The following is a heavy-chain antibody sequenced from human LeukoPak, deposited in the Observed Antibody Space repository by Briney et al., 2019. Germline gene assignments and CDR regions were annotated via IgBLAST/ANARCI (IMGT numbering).Heavy chain of an antibody. V-gene: IGHV3-49*04. CDR2: IRTNRNGATV. Sequence: GRSLRLSCTASGFPFRDHAMSWVRQAPGKGREWVGFIRTNRNGATVEYAASVRGRFTISRDDSQNTAYLEMNSLETEDSAVYYCVRNSGTYRGHGLDVWGQGTPVTVSS. J-gene: IGHJ6*02. CDR3: VRNSGTYRGHGLDV. CDR1: GFPFRDHA. D-gene: IGHD1-26*01.